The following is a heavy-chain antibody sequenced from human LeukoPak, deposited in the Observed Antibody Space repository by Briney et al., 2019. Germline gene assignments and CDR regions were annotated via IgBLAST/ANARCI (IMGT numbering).Heavy chain of an antibody. V-gene: IGHV3-53*01. CDR1: GFTVSNNY. CDR3: AAGIYDVRGYSLDY. Sequence: PGGSLRLSCAASGFTVSNNYMSWVRQAPGKGLDCVSIIFSGGDTSYADSVEGRFTISRDNPKNTLYLQMHSLRAEDTAVYYCAAGIYDVRGYSLDYWGQGALVTVSS. J-gene: IGHJ4*02. CDR2: IFSGGDT. D-gene: IGHD3-22*01.